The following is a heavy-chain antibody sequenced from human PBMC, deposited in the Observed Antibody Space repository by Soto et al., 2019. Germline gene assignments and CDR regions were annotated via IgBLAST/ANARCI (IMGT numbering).Heavy chain of an antibody. CDR3: AKVSLGALTFTDYYYYGLDV. Sequence: PGGSLRLSCAASGFTFSTYAMSWVRQAPGKGLEWVSAISGGGGSTYYADSVKGRVTISRDNSKNTLYLQMNSLRAEDTAVYYCAKVSLGALTFTDYYYYGLDVWGQGTTVTVS. CDR2: ISGGGGST. D-gene: IGHD1-26*01. J-gene: IGHJ6*02. V-gene: IGHV3-23*01. CDR1: GFTFSTYA.